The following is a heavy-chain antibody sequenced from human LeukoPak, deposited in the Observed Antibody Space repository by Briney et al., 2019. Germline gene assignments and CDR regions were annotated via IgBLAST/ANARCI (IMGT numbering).Heavy chain of an antibody. Sequence: PGRSLRLSCAASGFTFSSYAMHWVRQAPGKGLEWVAVISYDGSNKYYADSVKGRFTISRDNSKNTLYLQMNSLRAEDTAVYYCAREGRVIVGPTGYFDYWGQGTLVTVSS. D-gene: IGHD1-26*01. CDR1: GFTFSSYA. CDR2: ISYDGSNK. J-gene: IGHJ4*02. CDR3: AREGRVIVGPTGYFDY. V-gene: IGHV3-30*04.